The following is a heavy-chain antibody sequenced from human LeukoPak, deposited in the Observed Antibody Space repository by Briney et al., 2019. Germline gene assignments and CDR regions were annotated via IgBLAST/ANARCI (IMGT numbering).Heavy chain of an antibody. CDR2: ISVSSSTT. Sequence: GGSLRLSCAASVFNFSSYSMNWVRQAPGKGLEWVSYISVSSSTTKYADSVKGRFTISRDNAKNSLYLQVNSLRAEDTAVYYCARVSSSSWWALDYWGQGTLVTVSS. CDR1: VFNFSSYS. J-gene: IGHJ4*02. V-gene: IGHV3-48*01. CDR3: ARVSSSSWWALDY. D-gene: IGHD6-13*01.